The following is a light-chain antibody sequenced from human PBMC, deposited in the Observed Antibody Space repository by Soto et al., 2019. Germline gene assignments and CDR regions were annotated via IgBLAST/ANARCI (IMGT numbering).Light chain of an antibody. V-gene: IGKV1-5*01. CDR2: DAS. J-gene: IGKJ4*01. Sequence: DIQMTQSPSTLSASVGDRVTITCRASQSISSWLAWYQQKPGKAPKLLIYDASSLESGVPSRFSGRGSGKELTLTISSLQPDDFATYYCQQYNSYPALTFGGGTKVDIK. CDR3: QQYNSYPALT. CDR1: QSISSW.